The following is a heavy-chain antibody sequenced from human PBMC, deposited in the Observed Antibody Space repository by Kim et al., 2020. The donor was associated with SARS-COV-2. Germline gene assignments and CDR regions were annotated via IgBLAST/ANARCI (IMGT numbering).Heavy chain of an antibody. CDR3: ARARRITIFGVVIETYGMDV. CDR2: INHSGST. V-gene: IGHV4-34*01. Sequence: SETLSLTCAVYGGSFSGYYWSWIRQPPGKGLEWIGEINHSGSTNYNPSLKSRVTISVDTSKNQFSLKLSSVTAADTAVYYCARARRITIFGVVIETYGMDVWGQGTTVTVSS. D-gene: IGHD3-3*01. CDR1: GGSFSGYY. J-gene: IGHJ6*02.